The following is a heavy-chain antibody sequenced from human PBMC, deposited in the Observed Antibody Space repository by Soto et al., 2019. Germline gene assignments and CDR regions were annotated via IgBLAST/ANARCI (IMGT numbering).Heavy chain of an antibody. Sequence: GGSLRLSCAASGFTFSSYGMHWVRQAPGKGLEWVSVISYDGSNKYYADSMKGRFTISRDNSKNTLYLQMNSLRAEDRAVYYCATALHGVTGSGSGGYMDVWGKGTTVTVSS. D-gene: IGHD6-25*01. J-gene: IGHJ6*03. CDR2: ISYDGSNK. CDR3: ATALHGVTGSGSGGYMDV. CDR1: GFTFSSYG. V-gene: IGHV3-30*03.